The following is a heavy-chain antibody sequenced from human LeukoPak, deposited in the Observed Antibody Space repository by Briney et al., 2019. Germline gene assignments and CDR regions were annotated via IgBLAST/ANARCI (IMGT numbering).Heavy chain of an antibody. CDR3: ARLSENRRDGYNYKGFDY. V-gene: IGHV4-30-2*03. Sequence: PSQTLSLTCTVSGGSISSGGYYWSWIRQHPGKGLEWIGSIFYSGSTYYNPSLKSRVTISVDTSKNQFSLKLSSMTAADTAVYYCARLSENRRDGYNYKGFDYWGRGTLVTVSS. CDR2: IFYSGST. CDR1: GGSISSGGYY. J-gene: IGHJ4*02. D-gene: IGHD5-24*01.